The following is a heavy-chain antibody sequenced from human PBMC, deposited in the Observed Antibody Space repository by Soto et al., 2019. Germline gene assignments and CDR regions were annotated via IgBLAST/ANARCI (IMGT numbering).Heavy chain of an antibody. CDR3: ARSGSGSGWL. D-gene: IGHD6-19*01. V-gene: IGHV4-61*01. CDR2: IYYSGST. CDR1: SCGRYY. Sequence: SCGRYYWSWIRQPPGKGLEWIGYIYYSGSTKYNPSLKSRVTISVDTSKNQFSLKLSSMTAADTAVYYCARSGSGSGWLGGQGTLVTVSS. J-gene: IGHJ4*02.